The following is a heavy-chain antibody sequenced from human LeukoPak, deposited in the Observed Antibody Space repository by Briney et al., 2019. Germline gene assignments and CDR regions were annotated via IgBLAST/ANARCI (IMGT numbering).Heavy chain of an antibody. CDR1: GFTFSDYY. V-gene: IGHV3-11*05. D-gene: IGHD5-18*01. CDR2: ISSSSSYT. J-gene: IGHJ5*02. Sequence: PGASLLLSCAASGFTFSDYYMSWIRQAPGKGLEWASYISSSSSYTYYADAVKGRFTVSRDNAKNSLCLQMNSLRAEDTAVYYCARVGVQLWSGAAVESWGQGTLVTVSS. CDR3: ARVGVQLWSGAAVES.